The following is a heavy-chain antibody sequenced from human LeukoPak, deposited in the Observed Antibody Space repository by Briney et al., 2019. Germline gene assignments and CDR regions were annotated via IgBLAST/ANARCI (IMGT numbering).Heavy chain of an antibody. CDR1: GFTFSSYA. D-gene: IGHD3-10*01. CDR3: ARSLTDKLLWFGEFSRNYYYMDV. Sequence: GGSLRLSCAAWGFTFSSYAMQWVRQAPGKGLEYVSAISSNGGSTYYANSVKGRFTISRDNSKNTLYLQIGSLRAEDMAVYYCARSLTDKLLWFGEFSRNYYYMDVWGKGTTVTISS. V-gene: IGHV3-64*01. CDR2: ISSNGGST. J-gene: IGHJ6*03.